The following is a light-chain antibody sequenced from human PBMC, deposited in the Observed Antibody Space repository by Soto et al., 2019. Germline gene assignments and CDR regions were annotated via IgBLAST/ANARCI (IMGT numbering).Light chain of an antibody. CDR3: SSYSSSSTPL. CDR2: DVS. CDR1: SSDVGGYDY. V-gene: IGLV2-14*03. J-gene: IGLJ2*01. Sequence: QSVLTQPASVSGSPGQSITISCTGTSSDVGGYDYVSWYQQHPGKAPKLMIYDVSNRPSGVSNRFSGSKSCNTASLMISGLQAEDEADYYCSSYSSSSTPLFGGGTKLTVL.